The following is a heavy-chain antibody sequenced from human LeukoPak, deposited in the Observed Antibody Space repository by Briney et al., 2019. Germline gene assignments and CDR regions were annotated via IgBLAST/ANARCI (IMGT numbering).Heavy chain of an antibody. CDR3: AQGGSPGALDY. V-gene: IGHV3-74*01. CDR2: INGDGSST. CDR1: GFTLSSYY. Sequence: GGSLRLSCVASGFTLSSYYMHWVRQVPGKGLVWVSCINGDGSSTKYADSVRGRFTISRDNAKNTLYLQVNSLRAEDTAVYYCAQGGSPGALDYWGRGTLVTVSS. J-gene: IGHJ4*02. D-gene: IGHD2-15*01.